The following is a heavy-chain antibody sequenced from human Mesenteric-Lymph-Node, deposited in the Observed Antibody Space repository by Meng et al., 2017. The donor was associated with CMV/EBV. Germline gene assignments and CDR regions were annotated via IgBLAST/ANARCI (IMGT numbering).Heavy chain of an antibody. Sequence: TVSGCSSRSRSYSWGWIRQPPGKGLEWIGSIYYSGSTYYNPSLKRRVTISVDTSKNQFSLKLSSVTAADTAVYYCARLHRWQYYFDYWGQGTLVTVSS. CDR1: GCSSRSRSYS. CDR2: IYYSGST. J-gene: IGHJ4*02. V-gene: IGHV4-39*01. CDR3: ARLHRWQYYFDY. D-gene: IGHD6-13*01.